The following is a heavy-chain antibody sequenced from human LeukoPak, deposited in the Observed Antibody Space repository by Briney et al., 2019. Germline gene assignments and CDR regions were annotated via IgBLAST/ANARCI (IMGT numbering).Heavy chain of an antibody. Sequence: GRSLRISCAATRFTFSSYAMSCVCQAPGKGLDWVSSIAVGAGTTYCENSVKGMFTIPSADSTNMLCLPMRGLMSEETAVDYCAKGKISAADAIDSWGQGTLVTVSS. CDR3: AKGKISAADAIDS. V-gene: IGHV3-23*01. CDR1: RFTFSSYA. CDR2: IAVGAGTT. D-gene: IGHD6-13*01. J-gene: IGHJ4*02.